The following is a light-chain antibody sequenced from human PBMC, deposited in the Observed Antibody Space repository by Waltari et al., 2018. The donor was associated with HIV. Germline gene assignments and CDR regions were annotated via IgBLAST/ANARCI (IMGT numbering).Light chain of an antibody. CDR3: QHYGGSPLYT. CDR1: QTLNNNF. J-gene: IGKJ2*01. CDR2: GVS. Sequence: EIVLTQSPGTLSLSPGETATLSCRASQTLNNNFLAWDQQSSGQAPRLLIYGVSSRATGIPDRFRASGSGTDFTLTISRLEPEDFAVYYCQHYGGSPLYTFGQGTKLEIK. V-gene: IGKV3-20*01.